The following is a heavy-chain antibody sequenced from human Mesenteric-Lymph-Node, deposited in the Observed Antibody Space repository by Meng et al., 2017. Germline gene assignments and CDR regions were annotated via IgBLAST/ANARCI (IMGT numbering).Heavy chain of an antibody. V-gene: IGHV4-31*03. Sequence: VPWQASGPGLLKPYHTLSLTCTVSAGSVSSGGYHWTWIRQHPGKGLEWFGHIYYSGSTFYNPSLKRRVIISIDTSKNQFSLNLRSVTAADTAVYYCARVSSGWDYFDYWGQGTLVTVSS. D-gene: IGHD6-19*01. CDR1: AGSVSSGGYH. CDR3: ARVSSGWDYFDY. J-gene: IGHJ4*02. CDR2: IYYSGST.